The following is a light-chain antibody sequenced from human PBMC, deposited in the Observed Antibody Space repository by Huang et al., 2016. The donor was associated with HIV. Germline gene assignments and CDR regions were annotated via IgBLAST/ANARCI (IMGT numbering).Light chain of an antibody. CDR2: GAS. CDR1: RSIKSK. J-gene: IGKJ1*01. Sequence: IVMTQSPVTLSVSPGERAALSCRAGRSIKSKLALYQQKPGQAPRLLIYGASTRATGVPARFSGSGSGTEFTLTINNLQSDDFAVYYCQQYDYWPPVTFGQGTKV. V-gene: IGKV3-15*01. CDR3: QQYDYWPPVT.